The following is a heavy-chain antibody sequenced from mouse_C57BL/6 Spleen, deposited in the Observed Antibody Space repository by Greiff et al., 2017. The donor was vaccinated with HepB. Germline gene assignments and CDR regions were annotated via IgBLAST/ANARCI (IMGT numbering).Heavy chain of an antibody. J-gene: IGHJ1*03. CDR3: SRNGPGSVSFDV. D-gene: IGHD6-2*01. V-gene: IGHV1-55*01. CDR2: IYPGSGST. CDR1: GYTFTSYW. Sequence: QVQLQQPGAELVKPGASVKMSCKASGYTFTSYWITWVKQRPGQGLEWIGDIYPGSGSTNYNEKFKSKATLTVDTSSSTAYMQLSSLTSEDSAVYYCSRNGPGSVSFDVWGTATTVTVSS.